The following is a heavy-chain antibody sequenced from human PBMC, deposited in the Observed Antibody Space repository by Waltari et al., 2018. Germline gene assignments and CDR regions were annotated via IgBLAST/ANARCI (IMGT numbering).Heavy chain of an antibody. Sequence: QVQLQESGPGLVKPSQTLSLTCTVSGGSISSGSYYWSWIRQPAGKGLEWIGRIYTSGSTNYNPSLKSRVTISVDTSKNQFSLKLSSVTAAETAVYYCARQSGYYRYYFDYWGQGSLVTVSS. V-gene: IGHV4-61*02. CDR1: GGSISSGSYY. D-gene: IGHD3-22*01. J-gene: IGHJ4*02. CDR2: IYTSGST. CDR3: ARQSGYYRYYFDY.